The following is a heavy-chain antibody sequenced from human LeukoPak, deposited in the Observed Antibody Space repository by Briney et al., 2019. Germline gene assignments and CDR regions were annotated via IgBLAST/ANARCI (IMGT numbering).Heavy chain of an antibody. CDR3: AKRGVVIRVILVGFHKEAYYFDS. V-gene: IGHV3-23*01. J-gene: IGHJ4*02. Sequence: GGSLRLSCAVSGITLSNYGMSWVRQAPGKGLEWVAGMSASGASTNYADSVKGRFTISRDNAKNTLYLQMNSLRAEDTAVYFCAKRGVVIRVILVGFHKEAYYFDSRGQGALVTVSS. D-gene: IGHD3-22*01. CDR2: MSASGAST. CDR1: GITLSNYG.